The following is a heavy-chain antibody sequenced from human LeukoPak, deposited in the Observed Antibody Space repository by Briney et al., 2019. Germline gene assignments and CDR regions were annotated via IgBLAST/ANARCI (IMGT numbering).Heavy chain of an antibody. D-gene: IGHD3-9*01. Sequence: GGSLRLSCAASGFTFSSYWMSWVRQAPGKGLEWVANIKQDGSEKYYVDSVKGRFTISRDNAKNSLYLQMNSLRAEDTAVYYCAREDYFDWSPLSDYWGQGTLVTVSS. CDR1: GFTFSSYW. V-gene: IGHV3-7*01. CDR2: IKQDGSEK. J-gene: IGHJ4*02. CDR3: AREDYFDWSPLSDY.